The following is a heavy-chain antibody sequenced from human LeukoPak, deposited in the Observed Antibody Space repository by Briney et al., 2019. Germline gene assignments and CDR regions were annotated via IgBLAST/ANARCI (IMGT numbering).Heavy chain of an antibody. Sequence: PGGSLRLSCAASGFTFSSYWMTWVRQAPGKGLEWVAVISYDGSNKYYADSVKGRFTISRDNSKNTLYLQMNSLRAEDTAVYYCARCYDSSGYYFEYFQHWGQGTLVTVSS. CDR2: ISYDGSNK. D-gene: IGHD3-22*01. CDR1: GFTFSSYW. V-gene: IGHV3-30-3*01. CDR3: ARCYDSSGYYFEYFQH. J-gene: IGHJ1*01.